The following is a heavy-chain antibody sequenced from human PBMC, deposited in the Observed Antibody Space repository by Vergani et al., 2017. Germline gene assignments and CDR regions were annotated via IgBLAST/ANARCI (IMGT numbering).Heavy chain of an antibody. J-gene: IGHJ1*01. D-gene: IGHD1-1*01. CDR1: GFTFSSFW. Sequence: EVQLVESGGGMVQPGGSLRLSCADSGFTFSSFWMSWIRQAPGKGLEWVANIKQDGSEKYYVDSVKGRFSISIDNSKSTLYLQMNSLRTEDTAVYYCATKSCGTPGCQIGYFREWGQGTLVTVSS. CDR2: IKQDGSEK. CDR3: ATKSCGTPGCQIGYFRE. V-gene: IGHV3-7*01.